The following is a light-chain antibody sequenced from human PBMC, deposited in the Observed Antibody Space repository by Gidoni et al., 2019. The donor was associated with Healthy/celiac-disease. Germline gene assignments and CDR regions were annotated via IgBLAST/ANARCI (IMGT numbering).Light chain of an antibody. CDR2: AAS. CDR1: QSISSY. CDR3: QQSYSTLMYT. J-gene: IGKJ2*01. V-gene: IGKV1-39*01. Sequence: IQMTQSPSSLSASVGDRVTITCRASQSISSYLNWYQQNPGKAPKLLIYAASSLQSGVPSRFSGSGSGTDFTLTISSLQPEDFATYYCQQSYSTLMYTFGQGTKLEIK.